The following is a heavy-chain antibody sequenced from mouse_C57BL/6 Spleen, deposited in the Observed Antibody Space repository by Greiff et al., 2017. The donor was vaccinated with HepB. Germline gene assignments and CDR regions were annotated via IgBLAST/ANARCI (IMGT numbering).Heavy chain of an antibody. D-gene: IGHD1-1*01. CDR2: IDPSDSYT. Sequence: QVQLQQPGAELVRPGTSVKLSCKASGYTFTSYWMHWVKQRPGQGLEWIGVIDPSDSYTNYNQKFKGKATLTVDTSSSTAYMQLSSLTSEDSAVYYCARSRITTVDYWGQGTTLTVSS. CDR3: ARSRITTVDY. J-gene: IGHJ2*01. V-gene: IGHV1-59*01. CDR1: GYTFTSYW.